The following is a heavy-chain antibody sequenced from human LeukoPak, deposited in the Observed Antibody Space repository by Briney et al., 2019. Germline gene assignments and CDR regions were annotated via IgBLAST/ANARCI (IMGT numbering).Heavy chain of an antibody. V-gene: IGHV4-39*07. CDR2: IYYSGST. CDR1: GGSISSSSYF. CDR3: ARRMDV. Sequence: SETLSLTCTVSGGSISSSSYFWGWVRQPPGKGLEWIGSIYYSGSTYYNPSLKSRVTISVDTSKNQFSLKLSSVTAADTAVYYCARRMDVWGQGTTVTVSS. J-gene: IGHJ6*02.